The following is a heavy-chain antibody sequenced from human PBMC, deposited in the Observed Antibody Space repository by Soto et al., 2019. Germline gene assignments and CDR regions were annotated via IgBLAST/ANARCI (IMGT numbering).Heavy chain of an antibody. CDR1: GFTFSSYG. CDR3: AKTFVLMASIDY. Sequence: QVQLVESGGGVVQPGRSLRLSCAASGFTFSSYGMHWVRQAPGKGLEWVAVISSDGGNKHYAVSVKGRFTISRDNSKNTLYLQMNSLRAEDTAVYYCAKTFVLMASIDYWGQGTLVTVSS. D-gene: IGHD2-8*01. CDR2: ISSDGGNK. J-gene: IGHJ4*02. V-gene: IGHV3-30*18.